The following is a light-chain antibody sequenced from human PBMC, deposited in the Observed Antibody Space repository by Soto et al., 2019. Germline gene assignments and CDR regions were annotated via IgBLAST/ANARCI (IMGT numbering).Light chain of an antibody. V-gene: IGLV2-18*01. J-gene: IGLJ1*01. Sequence: SVLTEPPSVSGSPGQSVTISCTGTSTDFVSYNRVSWYQQPPGTAPKLIIYEASNRPSGVPDRFSGSKSGNTASLTISGLQAADEADYYCSLYTSENTYAFGTGTKVTVL. CDR2: EAS. CDR3: SLYTSENTYA. CDR1: STDFVSYNR.